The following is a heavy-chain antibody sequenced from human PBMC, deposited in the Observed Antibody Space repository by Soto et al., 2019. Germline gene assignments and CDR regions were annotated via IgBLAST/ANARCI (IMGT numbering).Heavy chain of an antibody. CDR3: AADKDYGDYSPYRWNGMDV. Sequence: GASVKVSCKASGFTFTSSAVQWVRQARGQRLEWIGWIVVGSGNTNYAQKFQERVTITRDMSTSTAYMELSSLRSEDTAVYYCAADKDYGDYSPYRWNGMDVWGQGTTVTVSS. J-gene: IGHJ6*02. D-gene: IGHD4-17*01. CDR2: IVVGSGNT. CDR1: GFTFTSSA. V-gene: IGHV1-58*01.